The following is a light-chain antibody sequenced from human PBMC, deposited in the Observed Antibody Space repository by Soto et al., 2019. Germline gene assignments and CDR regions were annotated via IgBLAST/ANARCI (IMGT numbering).Light chain of an antibody. Sequence: QSALTQPPAGSGSPGQSITISCTGTSSDVGSYNLVSWYQQHPGKAPKLMIYEGSKRPSGVSNRFSGSKSGNTASLTISGLQAEDEADYYFCSYARSSTYVFGTGTKVTVL. J-gene: IGLJ1*01. V-gene: IGLV2-23*01. CDR1: SSDVGSYNL. CDR2: EGS. CDR3: CSYARSSTYV.